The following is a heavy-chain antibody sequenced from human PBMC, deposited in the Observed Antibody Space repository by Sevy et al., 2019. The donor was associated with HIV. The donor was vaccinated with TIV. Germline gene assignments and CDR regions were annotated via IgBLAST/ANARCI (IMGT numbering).Heavy chain of an antibody. D-gene: IGHD5-12*01. J-gene: IGHJ6*02. CDR1: GFTFSIYS. CDR2: ISSSSTYK. CDR3: ARDQKGEYSGYDGAGYYGIDV. Sequence: GGSLRLSCAASGFTFSIYSMNWVRQAPGKGLEWVSSISSSSTYKYYADSVKGRFTISRDNAKNSLYLQMNSLRAEDTAVYYCARDQKGEYSGYDGAGYYGIDVWGQGITVTVSS. V-gene: IGHV3-21*01.